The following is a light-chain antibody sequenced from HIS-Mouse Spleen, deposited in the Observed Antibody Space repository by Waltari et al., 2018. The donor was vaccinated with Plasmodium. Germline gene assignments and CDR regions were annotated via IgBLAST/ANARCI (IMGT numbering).Light chain of an antibody. CDR1: ALPKKY. V-gene: IGLV3-10*01. Sequence: SYELTQPPSVSVSPGQTARITCSGDALPKKYAYWYQQKSGQAPVLVIYEDSKRPSGSPEGFSGASAGKMATLTIRGAQVEDEADDDCYSTDSSGNHRVFGGGTKLTVL. CDR3: YSTDSSGNHRV. J-gene: IGLJ3*02. CDR2: EDS.